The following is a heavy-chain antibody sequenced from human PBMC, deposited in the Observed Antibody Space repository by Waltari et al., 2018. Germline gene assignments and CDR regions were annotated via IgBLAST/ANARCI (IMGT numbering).Heavy chain of an antibody. CDR1: GYSISSGYY. CDR3: ARDSRPPWELLAFDI. D-gene: IGHD1-26*01. J-gene: IGHJ3*02. CDR2: IYHSGIT. Sequence: QVQLLESGPGLVKPSETLSLTCAVSGYSISSGYYWGWVRQPPGKGLEWIGSIYHSGITYYNPSLKSRVSIPVDTSKNQFSLNLRSVTAADTAVYHCARDSRPPWELLAFDIWGQGTMVTVSS. V-gene: IGHV4-38-2*02.